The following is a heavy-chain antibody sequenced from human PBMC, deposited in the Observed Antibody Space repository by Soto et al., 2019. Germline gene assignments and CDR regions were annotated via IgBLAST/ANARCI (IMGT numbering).Heavy chain of an antibody. Sequence: GASVKVSCKTFGYTFTSYGIGWARQAPGQGLEWMGWINTYNGNTNYAQKLQGRITLNKDTSTSTAYMELRNLKTNDTAIFYCAMVDVYVTPSPQDVWGQGTTVTVSS. CDR2: INTYNGNT. CDR3: AMVDVYVTPSPQDV. J-gene: IGHJ6*02. V-gene: IGHV1-18*01. CDR1: GYTFTSYG. D-gene: IGHD3-16*01.